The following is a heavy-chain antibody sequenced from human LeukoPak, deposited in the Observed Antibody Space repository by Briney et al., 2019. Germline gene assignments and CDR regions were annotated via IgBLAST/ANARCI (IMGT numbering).Heavy chain of an antibody. J-gene: IGHJ4*02. Sequence: GGSLRLSCAASGFTFSSYAMSWVRQAPGKGLEWVSAISGSGGSTYYADSVKGRVTISRDNSKNPLYLQMNSLRAEDTVVYYCAKEGELLWFGELSSGVCDYWGQGTLVTVSS. CDR2: ISGSGGST. CDR3: AKEGELLWFGELSSGVCDY. D-gene: IGHD3-10*01. CDR1: GFTFSSYA. V-gene: IGHV3-23*01.